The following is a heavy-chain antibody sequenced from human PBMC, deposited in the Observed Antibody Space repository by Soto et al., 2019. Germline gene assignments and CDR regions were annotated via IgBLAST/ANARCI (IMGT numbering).Heavy chain of an antibody. CDR3: ASVYYYDSSGPEADY. V-gene: IGHV3-73*01. D-gene: IGHD3-22*01. Sequence: PVGSLRLSCAASGLTFSGSVMHWVRQASGKGLEWVGRIRSKANSYATAYAASVKGRFTISRDDSKNTAHLQMNSLRAEDTAVYYCASVYYYDSSGPEADYWGQGTLVTVSS. CDR1: GLTFSGSV. CDR2: IRSKANSYAT. J-gene: IGHJ4*02.